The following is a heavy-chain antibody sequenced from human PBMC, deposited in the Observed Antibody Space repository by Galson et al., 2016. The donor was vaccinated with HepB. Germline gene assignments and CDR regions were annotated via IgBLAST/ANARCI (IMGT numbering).Heavy chain of an antibody. CDR3: ARESRIAAAGSGYYYYGMDV. CDR1: GFTFSDHY. V-gene: IGHV3-72*01. CDR2: IRNKANSYTT. J-gene: IGHJ6*02. D-gene: IGHD6-13*01. Sequence: SLRLSCAASGFTFSDHYMDWVRQAPGKGLEWVGRIRNKANSYTTEYAASVQGRFTISRDDSKDSMYLQMNSPTTEDTAVYYCARESRIAAAGSGYYYYGMDVWGQGTTVTVSS.